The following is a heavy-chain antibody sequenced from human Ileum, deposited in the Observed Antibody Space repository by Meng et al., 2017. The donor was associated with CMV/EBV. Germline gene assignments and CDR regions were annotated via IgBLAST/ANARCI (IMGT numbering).Heavy chain of an antibody. CDR1: GYTFGSQD. CDR2: INSYNGDT. V-gene: IGHV1-18*01. J-gene: IGHJ4*02. CDR3: ARGIDY. Sequence: QVKLGQSGAEVKESGASVKVSCQASGYTFGSQDFTWVRQAPGQGLEWMGWINSYNGDTNYAQKFQGRVTMTTDTSTSTAYMELNSLKSDDTAVYYCARGIDYWGQGTLVTVSS.